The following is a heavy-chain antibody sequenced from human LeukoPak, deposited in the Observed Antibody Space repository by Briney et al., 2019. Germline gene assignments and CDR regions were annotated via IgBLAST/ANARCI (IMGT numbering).Heavy chain of an antibody. CDR2: ISGSGGGT. J-gene: IGHJ4*02. D-gene: IGHD3-22*01. CDR3: AKRGVVIRVILVGFHKEAYYFDS. CDR1: GITLSNYA. Sequence: GGSLRLSCAVSGITLSNYAMSWVRQAPGKGLEWVAGISGSGGGTHYADSVKGGFTISRHNPKNTLYLQMNNLRAGDTAVYFCAKRGVVIRVILVGFHKEAYYFDSWGQGALVTVSS. V-gene: IGHV3-23*01.